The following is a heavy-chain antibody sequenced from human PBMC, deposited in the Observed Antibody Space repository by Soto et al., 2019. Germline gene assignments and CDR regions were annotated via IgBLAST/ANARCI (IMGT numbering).Heavy chain of an antibody. J-gene: IGHJ4*02. Sequence: GGSPRLSCAASGFTFSSYAMSWVRQAPGKGLEWVSAISGSGGSTYYADSVKGRFTISRDNSKNTLYLQMNSLRAEDTAVYYCAKDARIVVVVAATFAGPYYFDYWGQGTLVTVSS. CDR1: GFTFSSYA. V-gene: IGHV3-23*01. CDR3: AKDARIVVVVAATFAGPYYFDY. D-gene: IGHD2-15*01. CDR2: ISGSGGST.